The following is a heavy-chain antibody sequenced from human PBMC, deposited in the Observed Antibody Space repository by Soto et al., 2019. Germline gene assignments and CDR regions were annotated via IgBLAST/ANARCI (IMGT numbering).Heavy chain of an antibody. CDR3: ARQVGSAWPPDSSGMDV. CDR1: GGSISSYF. J-gene: IGHJ6*02. CDR2: IHYSGST. Sequence: PSETLSLTCTVSGGSISSYFWSWIRQPPGRGLEWIGHIHYSGSTNYNPSLKGRVTISVDTSKNQVSLKLSSVTAANTAMYFCARQVGSAWPPDSSGMDVWGQEITVNVS. D-gene: IGHD6-25*01. V-gene: IGHV4-59*08.